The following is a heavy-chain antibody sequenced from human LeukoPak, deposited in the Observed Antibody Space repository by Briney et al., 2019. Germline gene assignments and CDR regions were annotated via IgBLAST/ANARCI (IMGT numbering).Heavy chain of an antibody. V-gene: IGHV3-7*01. CDR1: GFTFSSYW. J-gene: IGHJ4*02. Sequence: GGSLRLSCAASGFTFSSYWMSWVRQAPGKGLEWVVNIKQDESEKYYVDSVKGRFTISRDNAKNSLYLQLNSLRAEDTAVYYCVRTGVLWWGRRVCYFDYWGQGTLATVSS. CDR3: VRTGVLWWGRRVCYFDY. D-gene: IGHD2-21*01. CDR2: IKQDESEK.